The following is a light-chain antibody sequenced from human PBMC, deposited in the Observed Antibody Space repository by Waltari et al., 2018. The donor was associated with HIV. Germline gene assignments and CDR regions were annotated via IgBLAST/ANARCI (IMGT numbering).Light chain of an antibody. J-gene: IGKJ3*01. V-gene: IGKV1-33*01. Sequence: IQMTQSPSSLSASVGDRVTITCQASQDISSYLNWYQQKPGKAPKLLIYDASDLETGVPSRFSGSGSGTDFTFTISSLQPEDIATYYCQQYDDVPVTFGPGTKVEI. CDR3: QQYDDVPVT. CDR1: QDISSY. CDR2: DAS.